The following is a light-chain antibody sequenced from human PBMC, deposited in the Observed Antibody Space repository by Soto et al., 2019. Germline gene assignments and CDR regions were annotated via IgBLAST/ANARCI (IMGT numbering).Light chain of an antibody. CDR2: GAS. J-gene: IGKJ5*01. V-gene: IGKV3-20*01. CDR3: QQYSIPPPGIT. Sequence: EIVLTQSPGTLSLSPGERATLSCRASHSVSSSYLAWYQQKPGQAPRLLIYGASSRATGIPDRFSGSGSGTDFALTIGRLEPEDFALHYCQQYSIPPPGITFGQGTRLEIK. CDR1: HSVSSSY.